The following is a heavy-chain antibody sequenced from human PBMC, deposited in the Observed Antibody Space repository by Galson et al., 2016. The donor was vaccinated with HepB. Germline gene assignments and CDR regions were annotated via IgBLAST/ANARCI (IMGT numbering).Heavy chain of an antibody. Sequence: SLRLSCAASGFSVSSNYLSWVRQVPGKGLEWVSVIYSRGNTYYADSVKGRFTLSRDSSKNTLCLQMDSLRAEDTAMYYCVRSPPGSGYFLLYYFEYWGQGTPVTVSS. J-gene: IGHJ4*02. CDR1: GFSVSSNY. CDR2: IYSRGNT. CDR3: VRSPPGSGYFLLYYFEY. D-gene: IGHD3-3*01. V-gene: IGHV3-53*01.